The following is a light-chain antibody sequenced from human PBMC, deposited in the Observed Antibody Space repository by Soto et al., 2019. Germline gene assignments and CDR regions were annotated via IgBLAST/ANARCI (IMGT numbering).Light chain of an antibody. CDR3: GSWDSSLSAYV. CDR1: SSQIGGNS. CDR2: DDN. J-gene: IGLJ1*01. V-gene: IGLV1-51*01. Sequence: QSVLTQPPSLTAAPEQKVTIPCSGRSSQIGGNSVSWYQHLPGTAPKLLIYDDNKRASGVPDRFSGSKSGTSATLGITGFQTGDEAHYYGGSWDSSLSAYVFGSGTKVTV.